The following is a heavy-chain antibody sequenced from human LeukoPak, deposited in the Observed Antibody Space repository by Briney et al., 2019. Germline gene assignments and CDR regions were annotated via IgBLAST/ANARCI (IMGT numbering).Heavy chain of an antibody. CDR3: AGDYGDLLTGIRFDT. Sequence: SETLSLTCTVSGGSISSGDYYWSWIRQPPRKGLEWIGYIYYSGSTYYNPSLKSRVTISIQTSKNQFSLKLTSVTAADTAVYYCAGDYGDLLTGIRFDTWGQGTLVTVSS. D-gene: IGHD4-17*01. CDR1: GGSISSGDYY. V-gene: IGHV4-30-4*01. J-gene: IGHJ5*02. CDR2: IYYSGST.